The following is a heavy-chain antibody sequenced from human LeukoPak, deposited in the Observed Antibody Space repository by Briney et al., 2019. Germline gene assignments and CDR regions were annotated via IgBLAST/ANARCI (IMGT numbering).Heavy chain of an antibody. CDR3: ARPTAGYCTNGVCYDSVFVFDY. CDR1: GYTFTSYG. D-gene: IGHD2-8*01. CDR2: ISAYNGNT. V-gene: IGHV1-18*01. Sequence: ASVKVSCKASGYTFTSYGISWVRQAPGQGLAWMGWISAYNGNTNYAQKLQGRVTMTTDTSTSTAYMELRSLRSDDTAVYYCARPTAGYCTNGVCYDSVFVFDYWGQGTLVTVSS. J-gene: IGHJ4*02.